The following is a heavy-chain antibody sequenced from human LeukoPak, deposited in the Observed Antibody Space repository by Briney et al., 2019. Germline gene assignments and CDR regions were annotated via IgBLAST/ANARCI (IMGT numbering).Heavy chain of an antibody. J-gene: IGHJ4*02. CDR1: GRSITSYY. Sequence: ASETLSLTCTVSGRSITSYYWCWLRQPPGKGLEWIGYIYYTGSTNYNPSLKSRVTISVETSNNQFSLKLSSVTAADTAVYYCARLNEYCSGGSCYAYDFWGQGTLVTVSS. V-gene: IGHV4-59*01. CDR2: IYYTGST. CDR3: ARLNEYCSGGSCYAYDF. D-gene: IGHD2-15*01.